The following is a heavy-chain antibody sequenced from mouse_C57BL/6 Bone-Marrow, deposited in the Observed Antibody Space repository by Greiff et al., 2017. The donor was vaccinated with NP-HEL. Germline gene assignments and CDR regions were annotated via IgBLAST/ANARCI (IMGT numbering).Heavy chain of an antibody. CDR2: IYPRDGST. J-gene: IGHJ2*01. Sequence: QVHVKQSGPELVKPGASVKLSCKASGYTFTSYDINWVKQRPGQGLEWIGWIYPRDGSTKYNEKFKGKATLTVDTSSSTAYRELHSLTSEDSAIYFCARGYGSSPYYFDYWGQGTTLTVSS. D-gene: IGHD1-1*01. V-gene: IGHV1-85*01. CDR3: ARGYGSSPYYFDY. CDR1: GYTFTSYD.